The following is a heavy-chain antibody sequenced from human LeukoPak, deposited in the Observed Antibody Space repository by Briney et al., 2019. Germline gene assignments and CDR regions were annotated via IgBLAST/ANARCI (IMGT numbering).Heavy chain of an antibody. CDR1: GYTFTSYG. CDR3: ARGAEWELLLTTFDY. J-gene: IGHJ4*02. Sequence: ASVKVSCKASGYTFTSYGISWVRQAPGQGLEWMGWISAYNGNTNYAQKLQGRVTMTRDTSISTAYMELSRLRSDDTAVYYCARGAEWELLLTTFDYWGQGTLVTVSS. V-gene: IGHV1-18*01. D-gene: IGHD1-26*01. CDR2: ISAYNGNT.